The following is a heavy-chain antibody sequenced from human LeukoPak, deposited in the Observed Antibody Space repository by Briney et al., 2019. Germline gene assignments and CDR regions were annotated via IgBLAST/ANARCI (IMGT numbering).Heavy chain of an antibody. CDR3: ARDSYSSGWYLVFDY. CDR1: GFTFSSYE. J-gene: IGHJ4*02. CDR2: ISSSGSTI. Sequence: PGGSLRLSCAASGFTFSSYEMNWVRQAPGKGLEWVSYISSSGSTIYYADSVKGRFTIPRDNAKNSLYLQMNSLRAEDTAVYYCARDSYSSGWYLVFDYWGQGTLVTVSS. V-gene: IGHV3-48*03. D-gene: IGHD6-19*01.